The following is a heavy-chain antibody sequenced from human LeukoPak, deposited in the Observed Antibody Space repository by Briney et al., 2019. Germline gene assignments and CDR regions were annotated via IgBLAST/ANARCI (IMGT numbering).Heavy chain of an antibody. CDR1: GYTFTGHY. Sequence: ASVKVSCKASGYTFTGHYIHWVRQPPGQGLEWMGWIDPNSGGTNYAQKFQGRATWARDTSISTAYMELTRLRSDDTAVYYCARERRFSSSSSVFDYWGQGTLVTVSS. CDR2: IDPNSGGT. CDR3: ARERRFSSSSSVFDY. J-gene: IGHJ4*02. D-gene: IGHD6-6*01. V-gene: IGHV1-2*02.